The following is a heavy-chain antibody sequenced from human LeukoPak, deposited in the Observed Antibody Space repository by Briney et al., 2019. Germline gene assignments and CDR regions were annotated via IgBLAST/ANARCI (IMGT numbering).Heavy chain of an antibody. CDR2: ISGDSGDT. Sequence: GGSLRLSCAVSGFTFSASYMTWVRQAPGKGLEWLSYISGDSGDTNYADSVKGRFTISRDNAKNTLYLQMNSLRVEDTAVYYCARDFMYSITCAGCWGQGTLVTVSS. CDR1: GFTFSASY. CDR3: ARDFMYSITCAGC. J-gene: IGHJ4*02. D-gene: IGHD6-13*01. V-gene: IGHV3-11*06.